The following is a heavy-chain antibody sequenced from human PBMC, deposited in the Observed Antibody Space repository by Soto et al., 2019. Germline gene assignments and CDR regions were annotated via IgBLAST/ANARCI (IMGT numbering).Heavy chain of an antibody. CDR3: AREDSYGWSGESLDV. CDR2: LDQSGGT. J-gene: IGHJ6*02. D-gene: IGHD6-19*01. V-gene: IGHV4-34*01. CDR1: GDSLRGQF. Sequence: QVQLQQWGAGLLKASETLSLTCAVVGDSLRGQFWNWIRQSPGTGLEWIGELDQSGGTNYNPSLKSRAIISDDTSKNQFSLTLSSGTAEDTAVYYCAREDSYGWSGESLDVWGQGTTVNVSS.